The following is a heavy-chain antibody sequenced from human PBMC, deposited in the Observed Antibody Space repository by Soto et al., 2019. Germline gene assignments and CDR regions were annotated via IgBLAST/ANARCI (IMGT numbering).Heavy chain of an antibody. Sequence: GASVKVSCKASGYTFTSYYMHWVRQAPGQGLEWMGIINPSGGSTSYAQKFQGRVTMTRDTSTSTVYMELSSLRSEDTAVYYCARGGSRGDIVVVPAVDYYHYCGMDVWGQGTTVTVSS. CDR2: INPSGGST. D-gene: IGHD2-2*01. V-gene: IGHV1-46*01. CDR1: GYTFTSYY. CDR3: ARGGSRGDIVVVPAVDYYHYCGMDV. J-gene: IGHJ6*02.